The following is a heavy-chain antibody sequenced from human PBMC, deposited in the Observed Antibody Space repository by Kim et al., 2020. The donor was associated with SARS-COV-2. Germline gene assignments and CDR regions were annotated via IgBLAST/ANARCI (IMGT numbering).Heavy chain of an antibody. Sequence: SETLSLTCTVSGGSISSSSYYWGWIRQPPGKGLEWIGSIYYSGSTYYNPSLKSRVTISVDTSKNQFSLKLSSVTAADTAVYYCASHDSHWRSHYLDYWGQGTLVTVSS. V-gene: IGHV4-39*01. CDR3: ASHDSHWRSHYLDY. CDR2: IYYSGST. D-gene: IGHD3-16*01. CDR1: GGSISSSSYY. J-gene: IGHJ4*02.